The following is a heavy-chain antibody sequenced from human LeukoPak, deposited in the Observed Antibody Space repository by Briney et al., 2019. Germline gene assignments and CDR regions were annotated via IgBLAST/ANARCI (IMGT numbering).Heavy chain of an antibody. J-gene: IGHJ4*02. CDR2: IYYSGST. V-gene: IGHV4-31*03. D-gene: IGHD2-15*01. Sequence: SETLSLTCTVSGGSISSGGYYWSWIRQHPGTGLEWIGYIYYSGSTYYNPSLKSRVTISVDTSKNQFSLKLSSVTAADTAVYYCARAPHIVVVVAATPDYFDYWGQGTLVTVCS. CDR3: ARAPHIVVVVAATPDYFDY. CDR1: GGSISSGGYY.